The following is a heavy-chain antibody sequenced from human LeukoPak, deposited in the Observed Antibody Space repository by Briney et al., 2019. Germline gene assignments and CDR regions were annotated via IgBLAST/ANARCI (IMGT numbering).Heavy chain of an antibody. V-gene: IGHV1-8*01. D-gene: IGHD6-6*01. CDR2: MNPNSGNT. Sequence: ASVKVSCKASGYTFTSYDINWMRQATGQGLEWMGWMNPNSGNTGYAQKFQGRVTMTRNTSISTAYMELSSLRSEDTAVYYCARSIAARQSVYYYYYYMDVWGKGTTVTVSS. CDR1: GYTFTSYD. CDR3: ARSIAARQSVYYYYYYMDV. J-gene: IGHJ6*03.